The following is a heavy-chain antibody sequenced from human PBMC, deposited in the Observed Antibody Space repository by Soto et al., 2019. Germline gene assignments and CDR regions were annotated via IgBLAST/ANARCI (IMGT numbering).Heavy chain of an antibody. CDR3: ARGAVPARPFDP. D-gene: IGHD2-2*01. V-gene: IGHV4-34*01. J-gene: IGHJ5*02. CDR2: INHSGST. CDR1: GGSFSGYY. Sequence: PSETLSLTCAVYGGSFSGYYWSWIRQPPGKGLEWIGEINHSGSTNYNPSLKSRVTISVDTSKNQFSLKLSSVTAADTAVYYCARGAVPARPFDPWGQGTLVTVSS.